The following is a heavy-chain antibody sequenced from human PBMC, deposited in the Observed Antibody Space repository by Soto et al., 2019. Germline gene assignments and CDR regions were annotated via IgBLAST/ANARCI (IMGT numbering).Heavy chain of an antibody. Sequence: GGSLRLSCEASGFTFTSYAMSWVRQAPGKGLEWVPATSGSGDTTYYADSVKGRFTISRDNSEKRLYLQMNSLRAEDTAVYYCAKMVHGGYVSYFDSWGQGTLVTVSS. CDR3: AKMVHGGYVSYFDS. CDR1: GFTFTSYA. J-gene: IGHJ4*02. V-gene: IGHV3-23*01. CDR2: TSGSGDTT. D-gene: IGHD5-12*01.